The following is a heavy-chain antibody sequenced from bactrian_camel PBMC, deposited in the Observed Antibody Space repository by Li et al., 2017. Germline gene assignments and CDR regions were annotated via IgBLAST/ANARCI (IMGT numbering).Heavy chain of an antibody. CDR2: IVSDDSNT. CDR1: GFLFSTEG. Sequence: QLVESGGGLVQSGGSLSLSCAASGFLFSTEGMSWVRQTPGKGLEWVNGIVSDDSNTYYADSVKGRFTIPRDNAKNTVYLQMISLKSEDTYLYYCAALHGGYWGQGTQVTVS. J-gene: IGHJ6*01. V-gene: IGHV3S6*01. CDR3: AALHGGY.